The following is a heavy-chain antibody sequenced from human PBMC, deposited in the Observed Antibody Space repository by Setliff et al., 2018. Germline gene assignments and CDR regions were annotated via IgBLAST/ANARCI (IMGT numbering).Heavy chain of an antibody. J-gene: IGHJ3*02. V-gene: IGHV1-18*01. D-gene: IGHD3-3*01. CDR3: ARDLGIFGVVINAFDI. CDR2: ISAYNGNT. CDR1: GYTFTSYG. Sequence: GASVKVSCKASGYTFTSYGVHWVRQAPGQRLEWMGWISAYNGNTNYAQKLQGRVTMTTDTSTSTAYMELRSLRSDDTAVYYCARDLGIFGVVINAFDIWGKGTMVTVSS.